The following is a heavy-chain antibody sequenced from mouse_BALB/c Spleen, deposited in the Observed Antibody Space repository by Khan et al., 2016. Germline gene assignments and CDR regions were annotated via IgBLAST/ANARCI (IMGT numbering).Heavy chain of an antibody. CDR2: INSDGSAI. D-gene: IGHD2-3*01. CDR3: MSDDGYYGYFDV. Sequence: EVQLLETGGGLVQPGGSRGLSCVGSGFTLSGFWMSWVRQTPGMTLERCGDINSDGSAINYAPSIKDRFTIFRDNDKSTLYLLNSNGRSEGTATYFWMSDDGYYGYFDVWGAGTTVPVAS. CDR1: GFTLSGFW. V-gene: IGHV11-2*02. J-gene: IGHJ1*01.